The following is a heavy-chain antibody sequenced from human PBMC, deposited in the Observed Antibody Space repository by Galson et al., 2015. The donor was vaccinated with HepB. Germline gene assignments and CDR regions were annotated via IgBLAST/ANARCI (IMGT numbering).Heavy chain of an antibody. CDR1: GFTFSSYS. Sequence: SLRLSCAASGFTFSSYSMNWVRQAPGKGLEWVSSISGSSSYIYYADSVKGRFTISRDNAKNSLYLQMNSLRAEDTAVYYCARDGLAVVNDLDYWGQGTLVTVSS. CDR2: ISGSSSYI. V-gene: IGHV3-21*01. CDR3: ARDGLAVVNDLDY. J-gene: IGHJ4*02. D-gene: IGHD2-21*01.